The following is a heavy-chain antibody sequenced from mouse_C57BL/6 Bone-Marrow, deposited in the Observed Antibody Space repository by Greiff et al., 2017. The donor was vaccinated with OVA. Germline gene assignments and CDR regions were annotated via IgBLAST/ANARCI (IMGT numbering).Heavy chain of an antibody. CDR2: INPGSGGT. V-gene: IGHV1-54*01. D-gene: IGHD1-1*01. Sequence: VKLMESGAELVRPGTSVKVSCKASGYAFTNYLIEWVKQRPGQGLEWIGVINPGSGGTNYNEKFKGKATLTADKSSSTAYMQLSSLTSEDSAVYFCARGSGSSSYYAMDYWGQGTSVTVSS. CDR3: ARGSGSSSYYAMDY. J-gene: IGHJ4*01. CDR1: GYAFTNYL.